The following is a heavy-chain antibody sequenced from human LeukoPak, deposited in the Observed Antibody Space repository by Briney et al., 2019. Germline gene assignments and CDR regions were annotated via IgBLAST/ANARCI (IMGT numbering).Heavy chain of an antibody. V-gene: IGHV3-23*01. CDR3: ATHDSIAAVATRFGY. CDR2: ISGSGGST. D-gene: IGHD6-13*01. CDR1: GFTFSSYA. Sequence: QSGGSLRLSCAASGFTFSSYAMSWVRQAPGKGLEWVSAISGSGGSTYYADSVKGRFTISRDNSKNTLYLQMNSLRAEVTAVYYCATHDSIAAVATRFGYWGQGTLVTVSS. J-gene: IGHJ4*02.